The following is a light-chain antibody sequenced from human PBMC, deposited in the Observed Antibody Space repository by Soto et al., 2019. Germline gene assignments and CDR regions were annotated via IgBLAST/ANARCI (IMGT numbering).Light chain of an antibody. V-gene: IGLV2-11*01. J-gene: IGLJ1*01. Sequence: SAVTHPRTVSGSPVHSGTSSCTGTSNDVGGYNYVSWYQQHPGEAPKLMVYDVNRRPSGIPDRCSGSKSLNTAPLSISGLRAAVGANYYCCSYAGTSTLAVFGTGPKLPVL. CDR2: DVN. CDR1: SNDVGGYNY. CDR3: CSYAGTSTLAV.